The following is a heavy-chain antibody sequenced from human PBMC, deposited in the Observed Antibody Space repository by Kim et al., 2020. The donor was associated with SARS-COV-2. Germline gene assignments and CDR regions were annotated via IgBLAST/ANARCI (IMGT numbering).Heavy chain of an antibody. CDR3: ARGRRYDFWSGYYLYY. V-gene: IGHV4-34*01. CDR2: INHSGST. J-gene: IGHJ4*02. CDR1: GGSFSGYY. Sequence: SETLSLTCAVYGGSFSGYYWSWIRQPPGKGLEWIGEINHSGSTNYNPSLKSRVTISVDTSKNQFSLELSSVTAADTAVYYCARGRRYDFWSGYYLYYWGQGTLVTVSS. D-gene: IGHD3-3*01.